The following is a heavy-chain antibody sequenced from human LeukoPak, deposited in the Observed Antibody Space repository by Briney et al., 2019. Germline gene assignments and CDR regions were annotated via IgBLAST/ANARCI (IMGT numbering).Heavy chain of an antibody. D-gene: IGHD2-8*01. Sequence: SETLSLTCTVSGGSLSSYYWSWIRQPPGKGLEWIGYIYYSGSAKYNPSLKSRVTISVDTSKNQFSLKLSPVTAADTAVYYCARVLGYCTNGVCYKNWFDPWGQGTLVTVSS. CDR3: ARVLGYCTNGVCYKNWFDP. J-gene: IGHJ5*02. CDR1: GGSLSSYY. V-gene: IGHV4-59*08. CDR2: IYYSGSA.